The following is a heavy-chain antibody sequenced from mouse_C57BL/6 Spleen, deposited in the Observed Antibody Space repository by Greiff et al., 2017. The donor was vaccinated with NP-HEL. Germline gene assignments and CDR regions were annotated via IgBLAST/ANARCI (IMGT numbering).Heavy chain of an antibody. CDR1: GYTFTDYN. CDR2: INPNNGGT. J-gene: IGHJ1*03. V-gene: IGHV1-18*01. Sequence: VHVKQSGPELVKPGASVKIPCKASGYTFTDYNMDWVKQSHGKSLEWIGDINPNNGGTIYNQKFKGKATLTVDKSSSTAYMELRSLKSEDTAVYSCASKYNLLLRPSGYFDVWGTGTTVTVSS. D-gene: IGHD1-1*01. CDR3: ASKYNLLLRPSGYFDV.